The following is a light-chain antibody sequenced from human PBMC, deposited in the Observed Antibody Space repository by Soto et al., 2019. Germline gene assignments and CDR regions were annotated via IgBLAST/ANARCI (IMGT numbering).Light chain of an antibody. CDR1: SSDVGGYNY. Sequence: QSALTQPPSASGSPGRSVTISCTGTSSDVGGYNYVSWYQHHPGKAPKLMIYEVSKRPSGVPDRFSGSKSGNTASLTVSGLQAEDEADYYCSSYAGRNTLVFGGGTKVTVL. CDR3: SSYAGRNTLV. CDR2: EVS. J-gene: IGLJ2*01. V-gene: IGLV2-8*01.